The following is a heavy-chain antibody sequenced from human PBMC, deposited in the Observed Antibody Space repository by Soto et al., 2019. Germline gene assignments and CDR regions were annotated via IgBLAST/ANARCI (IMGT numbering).Heavy chain of an antibody. V-gene: IGHV3-53*02. D-gene: IGHD4-17*01. J-gene: IGHJ4*02. Sequence: EVQLVETGGGLIQPGGSLRLACTASGFSVSNNYMSWVRQAPAKGLEWVSILHSGGGTYYADSVRGRFTVSRVNSQNTLYLQMNRLRAEDTAVYYCARGASDYGDRVDYWGQGNLVTVSS. CDR1: GFSVSNNY. CDR2: LHSGGGT. CDR3: ARGASDYGDRVDY.